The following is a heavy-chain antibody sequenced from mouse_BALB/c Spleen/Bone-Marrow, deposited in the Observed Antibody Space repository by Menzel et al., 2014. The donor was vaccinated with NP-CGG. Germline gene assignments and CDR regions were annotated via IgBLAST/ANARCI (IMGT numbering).Heavy chain of an antibody. Sequence: QVQLQQSGAELVRPGASVKLSCKASGYTFTSYWINWVKQRPGQGLEWIGNIYPSDSYTNYNQKFKDKATLTVDKSSSTAYMQLSSPTSEVSAVYYCTREGYYGSSYVDYWGQGTTPTVSS. CDR3: TREGYYGSSYVDY. CDR1: GYTFTSYW. V-gene: IGHV1-69*02. CDR2: IYPSDSYT. D-gene: IGHD1-1*01. J-gene: IGHJ2*01.